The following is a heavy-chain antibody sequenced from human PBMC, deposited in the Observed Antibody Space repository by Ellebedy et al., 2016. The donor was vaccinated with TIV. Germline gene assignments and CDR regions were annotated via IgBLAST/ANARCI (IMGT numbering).Heavy chain of an antibody. J-gene: IGHJ6*02. V-gene: IGHV4-39*01. D-gene: IGHD1-14*01. CDR3: ARHEPGTPMYYYYGMDV. CDR2: IYYSGST. CDR1: GGSISSYY. Sequence: MPSETLSLTCTVSGGSISSYYWGWIRQPPGKGLEWIGSIYYSGSTYYNPSLKIRVTIFVDMSKNQFSLKLSSVTAADTAVYYCARHEPGTPMYYYYGMDVWGQGTTVTVSS.